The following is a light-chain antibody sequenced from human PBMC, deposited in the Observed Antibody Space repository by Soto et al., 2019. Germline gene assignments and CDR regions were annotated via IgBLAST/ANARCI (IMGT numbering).Light chain of an antibody. V-gene: IGKV3-20*01. Sequence: EVVLTQSPGTLSLSPGERATLSCRSSQSVGSSYLAWYQQKPGQAPRVLIYGTSSRATGIPDRFSGSGSGTDFTLTISRLEPEDFAVYYCQQYNNWPPLTLGGGTKVDIK. CDR2: GTS. CDR3: QQYNNWPPLT. J-gene: IGKJ4*01. CDR1: QSVGSSY.